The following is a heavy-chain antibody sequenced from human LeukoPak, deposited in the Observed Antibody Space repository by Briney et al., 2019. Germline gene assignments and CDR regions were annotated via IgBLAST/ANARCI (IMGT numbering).Heavy chain of an antibody. Sequence: PGGSLRLSCAASGFTFSSYSMNWVRQAPGKGLEWVSSISSSRSYIYYADSVKGRFTISRDNAKNSLYLQMNSLRAEDTAVYYCARGQGFDYWGQGTLVTVSS. CDR2: ISSSRSYI. CDR1: GFTFSSYS. CDR3: ARGQGFDY. V-gene: IGHV3-21*01. J-gene: IGHJ4*02.